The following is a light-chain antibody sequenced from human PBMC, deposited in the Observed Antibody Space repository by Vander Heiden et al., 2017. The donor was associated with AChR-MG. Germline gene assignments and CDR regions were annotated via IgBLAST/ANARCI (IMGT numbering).Light chain of an antibody. CDR3: QHSFSSIT. CDR2: AAS. V-gene: IGKV1-39*01. CDR1: QRIGSY. Sequence: EIKMTQSPSSLPASIADRITITCRAAQRIGSYLYWYQQKPGKAPKLLIYAASSLQSGVPSRFSGSGSGTDFTLTITSLQHEDFATYYCQHSFSSITFGQGTRLEIK. J-gene: IGKJ5*01.